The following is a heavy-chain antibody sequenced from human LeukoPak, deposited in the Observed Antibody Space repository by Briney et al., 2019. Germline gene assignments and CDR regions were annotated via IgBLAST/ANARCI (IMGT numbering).Heavy chain of an antibody. D-gene: IGHD3-16*01. Sequence: GGSLGLSCAASGFTFSSYVMHWVRQAPGKGLEWVAVISYDGNNKYYADSVKGRFTISRDNSKNTLYLQMNSLRAEDTAVYYCARGGPLPDYWGQGTLVTVSS. V-gene: IGHV3-30*04. J-gene: IGHJ4*02. CDR2: ISYDGNNK. CDR3: ARGGPLPDY. CDR1: GFTFSSYV.